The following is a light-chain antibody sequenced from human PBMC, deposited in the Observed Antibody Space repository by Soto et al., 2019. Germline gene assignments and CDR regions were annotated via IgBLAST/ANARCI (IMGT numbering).Light chain of an antibody. J-gene: IGKJ4*01. V-gene: IGKV1-8*01. CDR3: QQYYSYLSLT. CDR1: QGISSY. Sequence: AIRMTQSPSSFSASTGDRVTITCRASQGISSYLAWYQQKPGKAPKLLIYAASTLQSGVPSRFSGSGSGTDFTLTISCLQSEDFATYYCQQYYSYLSLTFGGGTKVDLK. CDR2: AAS.